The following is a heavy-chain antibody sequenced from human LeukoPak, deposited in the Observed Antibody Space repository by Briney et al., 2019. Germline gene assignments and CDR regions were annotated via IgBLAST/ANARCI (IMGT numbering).Heavy chain of an antibody. CDR2: MNPNSGNT. D-gene: IGHD3-22*01. V-gene: IGHV1-8*01. Sequence: SVKVSCKSSGYTFTCYDINWVRQATGQGLEWMGWMNPNSGNTGYAQKFQGRVTMTRNTSISTAYMELSSLRSEDTAVYYCARGLEGYDSSGYYLMDSDYWGQGTLVTVSS. CDR3: ARGLEGYDSSGYYLMDSDY. J-gene: IGHJ4*02. CDR1: GYTFTCYD.